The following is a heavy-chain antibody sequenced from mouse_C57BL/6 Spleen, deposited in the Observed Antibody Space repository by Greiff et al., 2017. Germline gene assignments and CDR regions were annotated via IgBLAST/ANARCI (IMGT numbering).Heavy chain of an antibody. D-gene: IGHD1-1*01. V-gene: IGHV1-59*01. CDR1: GYTFTSYW. J-gene: IGHJ4*01. CDR2: IDPSDSYT. CDR3: AREDYGSSYVEAMDY. Sequence: QVQLQQSGAELVRPGTSVKLSCKASGYTFTSYWMHWVKQRPGQGLEWIGVIDPSDSYTNYNQKFKGKATLTVDTSSSTAYMQLSSLTSEDSAVYYCAREDYGSSYVEAMDYWGQGTSVTVSS.